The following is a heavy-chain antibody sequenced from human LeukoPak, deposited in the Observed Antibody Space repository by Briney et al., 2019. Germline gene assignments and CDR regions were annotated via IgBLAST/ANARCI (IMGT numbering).Heavy chain of an antibody. CDR1: GFTFDDYT. CDR2: ISWDGGST. CDR3: AKDYSSSLDY. V-gene: IGHV3-43*01. D-gene: IGHD6-13*01. J-gene: IGHJ4*02. Sequence: GGSLRLSCAASGFTFDDYTMHWVGQAPGKGLEWVSLISWDGGSTYYADSVKGRFTISRDNSKNSLYLQMNSLRTEDTALYYCAKDYSSSLDYWGQGTLVTVSS.